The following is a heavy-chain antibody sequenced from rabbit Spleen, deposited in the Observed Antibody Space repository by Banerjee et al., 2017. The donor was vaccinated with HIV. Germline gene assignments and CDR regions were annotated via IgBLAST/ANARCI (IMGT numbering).Heavy chain of an antibody. J-gene: IGHJ4*01. V-gene: IGHV1S40*01. D-gene: IGHD3-1*01. Sequence: QSLEESGGDLVKPGASLTLTCTASGVSFSSSYYMCWVRQAPGKGLEWIACIDTGSSGFTYFASWAKGRFTISKTSSTTVTLQMTSLTAADTATYFCARDLASVVGWNFNLWGPGTLVTVS. CDR1: GVSFSSSYY. CDR2: IDTGSSGFT. CDR3: ARDLASVVGWNFNL.